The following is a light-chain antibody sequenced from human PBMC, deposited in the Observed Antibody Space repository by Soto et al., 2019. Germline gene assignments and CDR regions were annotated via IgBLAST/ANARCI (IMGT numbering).Light chain of an antibody. CDR3: QQYESYSPLT. Sequence: DIQMTQSPSTLSASVGDRVTITCRASQSIRGWLAWYQQKPGKAPKLLIYDASSLESGVPSRFSGRRSGTEFTLTISSLQPEDFATYYCQQYESYSPLTFGGGTKVEIK. CDR1: QSIRGW. CDR2: DAS. V-gene: IGKV1-5*01. J-gene: IGKJ4*01.